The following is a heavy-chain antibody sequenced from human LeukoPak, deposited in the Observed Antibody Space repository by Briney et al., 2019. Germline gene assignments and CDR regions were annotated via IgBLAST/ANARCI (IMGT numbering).Heavy chain of an antibody. CDR2: IYYSGST. J-gene: IGHJ5*02. V-gene: IGHV4-39*01. Sequence: SETLSLTCTVSGGSISSSSYYWGWIRQPPGKGLEWFGSIYYSGSTYYNPSLKSRVTISVDTSKNQFSLKLSSVTAADTAVYYCARALGYCSSTNCYTIYNWFDPWGQGTLVTVSS. CDR1: GGSISSSSYY. CDR3: ARALGYCSSTNCYTIYNWFDP. D-gene: IGHD2-2*02.